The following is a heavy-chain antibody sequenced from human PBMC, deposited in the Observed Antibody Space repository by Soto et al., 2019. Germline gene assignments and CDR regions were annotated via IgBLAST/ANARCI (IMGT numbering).Heavy chain of an antibody. CDR3: ASWMEWGPYYFDY. D-gene: IGHD1-1*01. CDR2: IIPFFGTT. Sequence: QVQLVQSGAEVKQPGSSVKVSCKASGGTFSSYGISWVRQAPGQGLDWMGGIIPFFGTTNYAQKFQGRVTITADESTSTAYMELSSLRSEDTAVYYCASWMEWGPYYFDYWGQGTLVSVSS. V-gene: IGHV1-69*12. J-gene: IGHJ4*02. CDR1: GGTFSSYG.